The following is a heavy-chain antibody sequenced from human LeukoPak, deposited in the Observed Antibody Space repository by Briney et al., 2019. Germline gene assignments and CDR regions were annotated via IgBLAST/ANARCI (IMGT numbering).Heavy chain of an antibody. Sequence: SETLSLTCAVYGGSFSGYYWSWIRQPPGKGLEWIGEISHSGSTNYNPSLKSRVTISVDTSKNQFSLKLSSVTAADTAVYYCAAVPNANAWYWDDAFDIWGQGTMVTVSS. D-gene: IGHD2-8*02. J-gene: IGHJ3*02. CDR3: AAVPNANAWYWDDAFDI. CDR1: GGSFSGYY. V-gene: IGHV4-34*01. CDR2: ISHSGST.